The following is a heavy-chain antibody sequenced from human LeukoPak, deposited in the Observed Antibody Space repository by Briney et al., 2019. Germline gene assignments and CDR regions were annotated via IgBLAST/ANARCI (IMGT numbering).Heavy chain of an antibody. D-gene: IGHD2-15*01. CDR1: GFPFSGSG. J-gene: IGHJ4*02. CDR2: IWYDGSHQ. CDR3: AKDKDTPATAQPQRGYFES. V-gene: IGHV3-33*06. Sequence: GGSLRLSCAASGFPFSGSGMHWVRQAPGKGLEWVAVIWYDGSHQYYADSVKGRFTISRDNSKNTLDLQMDSLRVEDTAVYFCAKDKDTPATAQPQRGYFESWGQGTLVTVSS.